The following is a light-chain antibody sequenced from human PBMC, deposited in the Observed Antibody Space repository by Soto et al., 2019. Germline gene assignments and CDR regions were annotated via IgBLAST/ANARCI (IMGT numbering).Light chain of an antibody. J-gene: IGKJ1*01. CDR1: QSVGSSY. Sequence: EIVLTQSPGTLSLSPGERATLSCRASQSVGSSYLAWYQQRPGQAPRLLIYGASSRATGIPDRFSGSGSGTDFTISISRLEPEDVAVYYWHGYGGSPGTFGQGTKVDIK. CDR2: GAS. CDR3: HGYGGSPGT. V-gene: IGKV3-20*01.